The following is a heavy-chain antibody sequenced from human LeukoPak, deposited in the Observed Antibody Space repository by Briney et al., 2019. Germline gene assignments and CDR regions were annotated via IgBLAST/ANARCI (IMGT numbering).Heavy chain of an antibody. Sequence: GGSLRLSCAASGFTFSSYAMSWVRQAPGKGLEWVSDISGSGGSTHYADSVKGRFSISRDNSKKIVYLQMNSLRAEDTAVYYCAKDRMGGVTFFDYWGQGTLVTVSS. CDR2: ISGSGGST. CDR3: AKDRMGGVTFFDY. V-gene: IGHV3-23*01. CDR1: GFTFSSYA. J-gene: IGHJ4*02. D-gene: IGHD2-21*02.